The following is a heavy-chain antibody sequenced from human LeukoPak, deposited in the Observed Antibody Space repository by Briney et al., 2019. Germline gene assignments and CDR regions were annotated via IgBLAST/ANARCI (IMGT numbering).Heavy chain of an antibody. Sequence: GGSLRLSCAASGFTFSSYWMSWVRQAPGKGLEWVSGLSTSGGSTYYADSVKGRFTISRDNSKNTLYLQMNSLRAEDTAVYYCAKDRSGWYYFDYWGQGTLVTVSS. CDR2: LSTSGGST. V-gene: IGHV3-23*01. J-gene: IGHJ4*02. CDR3: AKDRSGWYYFDY. CDR1: GFTFSSYW. D-gene: IGHD6-19*01.